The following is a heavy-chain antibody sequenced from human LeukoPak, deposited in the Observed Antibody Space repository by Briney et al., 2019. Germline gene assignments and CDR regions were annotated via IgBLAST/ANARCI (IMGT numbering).Heavy chain of an antibody. J-gene: IGHJ5*02. Sequence: GGSLRLSCAASGFTFSSYSMNWVRQAPGKGLEWVSSISSSSSYIYYADSVKGRFTISRDNAKNSLYLQMNSLRAEDTAVYYCARSPLGFWFGELLPPPANWFDPWGQGTLVTVSS. CDR3: ARSPLGFWFGELLPPPANWFDP. CDR1: GFTFSSYS. CDR2: ISSSSSYI. D-gene: IGHD3-10*01. V-gene: IGHV3-21*01.